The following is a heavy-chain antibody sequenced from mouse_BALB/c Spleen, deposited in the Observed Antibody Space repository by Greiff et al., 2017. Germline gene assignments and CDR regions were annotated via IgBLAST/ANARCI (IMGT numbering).Heavy chain of an antibody. Sequence: DVQLQESGPGLVKPSQSLSLTCTVTGYSITSDYAWNWIRQFPGNKLEWMGYISYSGSTSYNPSLKSRISITRDTSKNQFFLQLNSVTTEDTATYYCAREGSSGYGDYAMDYWGQGTSVTVSS. CDR3: AREGSSGYGDYAMDY. CDR2: ISYSGST. V-gene: IGHV3-2*02. CDR1: GYSITSDYA. J-gene: IGHJ4*01. D-gene: IGHD3-1*01.